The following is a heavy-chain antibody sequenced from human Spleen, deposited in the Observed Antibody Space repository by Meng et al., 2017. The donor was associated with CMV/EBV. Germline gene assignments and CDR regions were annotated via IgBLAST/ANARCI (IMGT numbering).Heavy chain of an antibody. Sequence: GESLKISCAASGFTFSSYTMSWVRQAPGKGLEWVSSISSSGSYIYYPDSVRGRFTISRDNPKNSLYLQMNSLRAEDTAVYYCARTNQGYFDYWGQGTLVTVSS. V-gene: IGHV3-21*01. CDR1: GFTFSSYT. CDR2: ISSSGSYI. CDR3: ARTNQGYFDY. J-gene: IGHJ4*02.